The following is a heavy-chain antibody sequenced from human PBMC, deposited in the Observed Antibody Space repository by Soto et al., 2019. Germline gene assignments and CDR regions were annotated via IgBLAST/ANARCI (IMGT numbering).Heavy chain of an antibody. CDR3: AKKYGYYDTSGYLFHF. D-gene: IGHD3-22*01. CDR1: GFTFNNYA. V-gene: IGHV3-23*01. CDR2: VSGSGSTT. Sequence: GGSLRLSCSASGFTFNNYAMSWVRQAPGKGLEWVSAVSGSGSTTYYADSVEGRFTISRDNSKETLFLEMTSLRAEDTAVYYCAKKYGYYDTSGYLFHFWGQGTLVTVSS. J-gene: IGHJ4*02.